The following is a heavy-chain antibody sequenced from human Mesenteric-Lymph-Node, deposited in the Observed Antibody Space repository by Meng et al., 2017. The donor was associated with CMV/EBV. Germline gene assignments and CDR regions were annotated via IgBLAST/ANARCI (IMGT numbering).Heavy chain of an antibody. V-gene: IGHV1-46*01. J-gene: IGHJ4*02. CDR1: GYSFTSHY. D-gene: IGHD3-22*01. CDR2: INPSGGTT. Sequence: ASVKVSCKASGYSFTSHYIHWVRQVPGQGLEWMGMINPSGGTTSYAQWFQGRVTMTRDTSTSTAYMELSSLRSEDTAVYYCARDPDYYDSLCFFDYWGQGTLVTVSS. CDR3: ARDPDYYDSLCFFDY.